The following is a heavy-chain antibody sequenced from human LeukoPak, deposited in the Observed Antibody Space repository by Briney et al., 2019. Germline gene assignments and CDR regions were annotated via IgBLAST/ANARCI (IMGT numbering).Heavy chain of an antibody. CDR2: IYTSGST. CDR1: GGSISSGSYY. J-gene: IGHJ4*02. D-gene: IGHD2-15*01. CDR3: ARESALYCSGGSCYRVSFDY. Sequence: PSETLSLTCTVSGGSISSGSYYWSWIRQPAEKGLEWIGRIYTSGSTNYNPSLKSRVTISVDTSKNQFPLKLSSVTAADTAVYYCARESALYCSGGSCYRVSFDYWGQGTLVTVSS. V-gene: IGHV4-61*02.